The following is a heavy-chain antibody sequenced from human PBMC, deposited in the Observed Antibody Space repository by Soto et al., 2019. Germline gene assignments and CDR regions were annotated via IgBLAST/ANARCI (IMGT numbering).Heavy chain of an antibody. V-gene: IGHV4-59*01. CDR2: IYYSGIT. J-gene: IGHJ6*02. Sequence: PSETLSLTCTVSDGYISSYYWSWIRQPPGKGLEWIGYIYYSGITNYNPSLKSRVTISVDTSKNQFSLKLSSVTAADTAVYYCARYKSNYYYGMDVWGQGTTVTVSS. CDR1: DGYISSYY. D-gene: IGHD1-20*01. CDR3: ARYKSNYYYGMDV.